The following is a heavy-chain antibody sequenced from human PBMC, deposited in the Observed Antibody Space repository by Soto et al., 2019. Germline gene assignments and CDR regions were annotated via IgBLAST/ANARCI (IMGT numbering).Heavy chain of an antibody. CDR2: INPNSGGT. J-gene: IGHJ5*02. D-gene: IGHD1-26*01. CDR3: ARAYIEWELQRVVDNWFDP. V-gene: IGHV1-2*04. Sequence: ASVKVSCKASGYTFTGYYMHWVRQAPGQGLEWMGWINPNSGGTNYAQKFQGWVTMTRDTSISTAYMELSRLRSDDTAVYYCARAYIEWELQRVVDNWFDPWGQGTLVTVSS. CDR1: GYTFTGYY.